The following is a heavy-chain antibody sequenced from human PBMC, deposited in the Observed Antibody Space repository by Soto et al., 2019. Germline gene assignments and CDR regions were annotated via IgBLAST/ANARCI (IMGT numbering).Heavy chain of an antibody. CDR3: AKVLSAKYYFDY. CDR2: ISAGGGNT. Sequence: EVQLLQSGGDLVQPGGSLRLSCAASGFTFGSSAMNWVRQAPGKGLEWVSAISAGGGNTYYADSVKGRFTISRDNSKNTLYLQVNSLRAEDTAVYYCAKVLSAKYYFDYWGQGTLVTVSS. D-gene: IGHD3-3*01. J-gene: IGHJ4*02. CDR1: GFTFGSSA. V-gene: IGHV3-23*01.